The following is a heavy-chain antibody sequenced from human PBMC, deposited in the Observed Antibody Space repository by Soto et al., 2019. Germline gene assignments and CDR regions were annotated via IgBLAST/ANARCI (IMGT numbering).Heavy chain of an antibody. CDR3: AHSSFYTLQH. Sequence: QITLKESGPTLVKPTQTLTLTCTFSGFSLSTSAVGVGWVRQPPGKALEWLALIYWDDDKRYSPSLRSRLTITRATSKNQVVLTMTKMDPVDTATYYCAHSSFYTLQHWGQGTLVTVSS. CDR1: GFSLSTSAVG. V-gene: IGHV2-5*02. CDR2: IYWDDDK. J-gene: IGHJ1*01. D-gene: IGHD1-1*01.